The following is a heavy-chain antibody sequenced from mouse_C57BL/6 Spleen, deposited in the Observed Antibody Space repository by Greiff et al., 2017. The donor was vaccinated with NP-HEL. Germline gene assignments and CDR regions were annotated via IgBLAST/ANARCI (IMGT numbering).Heavy chain of an antibody. CDR2: INPYNGGT. CDR1: GYTFTDYY. V-gene: IGHV1-19*01. CDR3: ARDYYGSSYGYYAMDY. Sequence: EVQLQQSGPVLVKPGASVKMSCKASGYTFTDYYMNWVKQSHGKSLEWIGVINPYNGGTSYNQKFKGKATLTVDKSSSTAYMELNSLTSEDSAVYYCARDYYGSSYGYYAMDYWGQGTSVTVSS. D-gene: IGHD1-1*01. J-gene: IGHJ4*01.